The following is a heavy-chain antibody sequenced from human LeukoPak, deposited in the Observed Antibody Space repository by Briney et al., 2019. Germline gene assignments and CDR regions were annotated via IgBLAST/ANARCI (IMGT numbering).Heavy chain of an antibody. J-gene: IGHJ5*02. CDR2: IVVGSGNT. Sequence: EASVKVSCKASGFTFTSSAVQWVRQARGQRLEWIGWIVVGSGNTNYAQKFQERVTITRDMSTSTAYMELSSLRSEDTAMYFCATLSRDNSGSGNWFDPWGQGSLDIVSS. CDR1: GFTFTSSA. CDR3: ATLSRDNSGSGNWFDP. V-gene: IGHV1-58*01. D-gene: IGHD3-10*01.